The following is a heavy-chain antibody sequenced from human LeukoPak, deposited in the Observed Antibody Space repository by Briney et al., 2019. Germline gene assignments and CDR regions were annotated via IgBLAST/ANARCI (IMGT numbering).Heavy chain of an antibody. D-gene: IGHD6-19*01. J-gene: IGHJ4*02. V-gene: IGHV1-2*02. Sequence: GASVKVSCRASGYTFTGYYMHWVRQAPGQGLEWMGWINPNSGGTNYAQKFQGRVTMTRDTSISTAYMELSRLRSDDTAVYYCARTQYSSGWLDYWGQGTLVTVSS. CDR3: ARTQYSSGWLDY. CDR2: INPNSGGT. CDR1: GYTFTGYY.